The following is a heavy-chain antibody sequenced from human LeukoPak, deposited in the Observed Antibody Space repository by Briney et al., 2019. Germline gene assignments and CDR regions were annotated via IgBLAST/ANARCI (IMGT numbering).Heavy chain of an antibody. J-gene: IGHJ4*02. D-gene: IGHD1-26*01. CDR2: IKQDGSGK. CDR1: GFTFSGYW. CDR3: ARDGTSIVGSLDY. Sequence: PGGSLRLSCAASGFTFSGYWMSWVRQAPGKGLEWVASIKQDGSGKYYVDSVKGRFTISRDNAKNSLYLQMNSLRAEDTAVYYCARDGTSIVGSLDYWGQGTLVTVSS. V-gene: IGHV3-7*05.